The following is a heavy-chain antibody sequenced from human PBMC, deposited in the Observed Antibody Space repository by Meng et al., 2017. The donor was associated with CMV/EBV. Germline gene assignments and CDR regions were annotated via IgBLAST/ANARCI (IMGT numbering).Heavy chain of an antibody. Sequence: GESLKISCKGSGYSFTSYWIGWVRQMPGKGLEWMGTIYPGDSDTRYSPSFQGQVTISADKSISTAYLQWSSLKASDTAMYYCARHNFRSSSYYDFWSGPYYYGMDVWGQGTTVTVSS. D-gene: IGHD3-3*01. CDR3: ARHNFRSSSYYDFWSGPYYYGMDV. CDR1: GYSFTSYW. V-gene: IGHV5-51*01. CDR2: IYPGDSDT. J-gene: IGHJ6*02.